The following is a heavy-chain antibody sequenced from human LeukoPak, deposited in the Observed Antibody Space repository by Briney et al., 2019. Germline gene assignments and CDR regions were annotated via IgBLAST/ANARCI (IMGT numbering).Heavy chain of an antibody. D-gene: IGHD5-12*01. CDR1: VYTFTDYY. CDR2: NNPNSGGT. J-gene: IGHJ4*02. Sequence: ASVKVSCKASVYTFTDYYMHWVRQAPGQGLEWMGWNNPNSGGTNYAQKFQGRVTMTRDTSISTAYMDLTRLRSDDTAVYYCARNSGWGFDYWGQGTLVTVSS. CDR3: ARNSGWGFDY. V-gene: IGHV1-2*02.